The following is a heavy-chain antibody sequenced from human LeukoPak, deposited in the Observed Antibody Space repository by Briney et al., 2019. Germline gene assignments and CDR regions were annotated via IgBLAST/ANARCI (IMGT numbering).Heavy chain of an antibody. Sequence: SETLSLTCTASGGSMRNYYRSWIRQPPGKGLEWIGYISGSGSTDYNPSLKSRVTISIDTSKNQFSLRLSSVTAADTAVDYFARPAVTRMIPFEFWGQGTLVTVSS. D-gene: IGHD6-19*01. V-gene: IGHV4-59*01. CDR2: ISGSGST. CDR1: GGSMRNYY. CDR3: ARPAVTRMIPFEF. J-gene: IGHJ4*02.